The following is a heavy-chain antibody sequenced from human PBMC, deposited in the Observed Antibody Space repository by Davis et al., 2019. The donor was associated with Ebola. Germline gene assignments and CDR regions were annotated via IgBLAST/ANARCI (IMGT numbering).Heavy chain of an antibody. CDR1: GFSFSAYW. J-gene: IGHJ5*02. CDR2: ISGSGKTT. D-gene: IGHD3-16*01. V-gene: IGHV3-23*01. CDR3: AKDKGFWVPPDWFGP. Sequence: PGGSLRLSCGGSGFSFSAYWIHWVRQVPGKGLEWVACISGSGKTTYYADSVEGRFNISRDNSKNTLSLQMNSVRGEDTAVYYCAKDKGFWVPPDWFGPWGQGVQVTVSS.